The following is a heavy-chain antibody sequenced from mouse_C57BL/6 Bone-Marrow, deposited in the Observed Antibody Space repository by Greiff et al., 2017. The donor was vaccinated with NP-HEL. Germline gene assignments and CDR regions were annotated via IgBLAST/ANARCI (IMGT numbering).Heavy chain of an antibody. D-gene: IGHD2-2*01. CDR3: ARNYGYDGFPFDY. CDR1: GFSLTSYG. CDR2: IWSGGST. V-gene: IGHV2-2*01. J-gene: IGHJ2*01. Sequence: QVQLQQSGPGLVQPSQSLSITCTVSGFSLTSYGVHWVRPSPGKGLEWLGVIWSGGSTDYTAAFISRLSISKDNSKSQVFFKMNRLQADDTAIYYCARNYGYDGFPFDYWGQGTTLTVSS.